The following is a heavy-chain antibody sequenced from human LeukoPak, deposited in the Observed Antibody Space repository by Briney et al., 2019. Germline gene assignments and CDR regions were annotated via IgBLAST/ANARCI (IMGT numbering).Heavy chain of an antibody. J-gene: IGHJ5*02. V-gene: IGHV1-18*01. D-gene: IGHD2-8*01. CDR3: ARDEWRHGGYNWFDP. CDR2: ISAYNGNT. CDR1: GYTFTSYG. Sequence: GASVKVSCKASGYTFTSYGISWVRQAPGQGLEWMGWISAYNGNTNYAQKLRGRVTMTTDTSTSTAYMELRSLRSDDTAVYYCARDEWRHGGYNWFDPWGQGTLVTVSS.